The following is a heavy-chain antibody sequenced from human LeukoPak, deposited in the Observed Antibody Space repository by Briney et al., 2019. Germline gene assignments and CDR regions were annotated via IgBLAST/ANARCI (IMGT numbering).Heavy chain of an antibody. D-gene: IGHD6-13*01. CDR3: ARGQQLVPGRLDYFDY. V-gene: IGHV3-20*04. CDR1: GGSFSGYY. J-gene: IGHJ4*02. Sequence: ETLSLTCAVYGGSFSGYYWSWVRQAPGKGLEWVSGINWNGGSTGYADSVKGRFTISRDNAKNSLYLQMNSLRAEDTAVYYCARGQQLVPGRLDYFDYWGQGTLVTVSS. CDR2: INWNGGST.